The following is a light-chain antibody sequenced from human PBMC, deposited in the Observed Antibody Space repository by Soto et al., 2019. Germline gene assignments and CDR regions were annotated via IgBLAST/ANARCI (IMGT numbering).Light chain of an antibody. V-gene: IGKV3-15*01. Sequence: EIVMTQSPATLSVSPGERATLSCRASQSVNSNLAWYQQKPGQAPRLLIYGASTRATGIPARFSGSGSGTDLTLTIGSLEPEDFAVYYCQQRSNWPRTFGQGTKVDI. J-gene: IGKJ1*01. CDR3: QQRSNWPRT. CDR1: QSVNSN. CDR2: GAS.